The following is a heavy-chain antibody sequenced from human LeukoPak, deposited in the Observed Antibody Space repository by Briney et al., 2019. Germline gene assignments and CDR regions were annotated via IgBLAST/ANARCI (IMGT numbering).Heavy chain of an antibody. CDR2: ISGSGGST. D-gene: IGHD6-13*01. CDR1: GLTISSYG. V-gene: IGHV3-23*01. J-gene: IGHJ4*02. Sequence: GGSLRLSCAASGLTISSYGMSWVRQAPGKGLEWVSAISGSGGSTYYADSVKGRFTISRDNSKNTLYLQMNSLRAEDTAVYYCAKDGYSSSWYYFDYWGQGTLVTVSS. CDR3: AKDGYSSSWYYFDY.